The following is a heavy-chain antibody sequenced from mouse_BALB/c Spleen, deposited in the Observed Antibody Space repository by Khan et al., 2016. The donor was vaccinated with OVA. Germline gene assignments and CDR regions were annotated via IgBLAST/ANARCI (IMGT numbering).Heavy chain of an antibody. CDR2: IGYSGST. J-gene: IGHJ2*01. CDR3: ASGMLLLRYPDDIDY. Sequence: EVQLQQSGPGLLKPSQSLSLTCTVTGYSITSDYARNWIRQFPGNKLEWMAYIGYSGSTTNNPSLRSRIPITRDTSKNLFFLQSNSVTTEETTTYYGASGMLLLRYPDDIDYWGQGTTLTVSS. V-gene: IGHV3-2*02. D-gene: IGHD1-1*01. CDR1: GYSITSDYA.